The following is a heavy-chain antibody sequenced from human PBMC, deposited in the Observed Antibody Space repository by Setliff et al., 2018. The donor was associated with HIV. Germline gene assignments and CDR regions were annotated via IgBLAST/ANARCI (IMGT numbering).Heavy chain of an antibody. J-gene: IGHJ4*02. D-gene: IGHD5-12*01. CDR1: GFTFSSYG. CDR3: AREALSRDGYSYFDY. Sequence: QPGGSLRLSCAASGFTFSSYGMHWVRQAPGKGLEWVAFIRYDGSNKYYADSVKGRFTISRDNTRSSLFLHMDSLTAEDTAVYYCAREALSRDGYSYFDYWGQGTLVTVSS. V-gene: IGHV3-30*02. CDR2: IRYDGSNK.